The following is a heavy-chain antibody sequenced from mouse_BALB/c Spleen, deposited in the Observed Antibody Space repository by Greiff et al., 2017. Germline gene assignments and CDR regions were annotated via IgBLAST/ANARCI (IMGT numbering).Heavy chain of an antibody. V-gene: IGHV1S81*02. CDR1: GYTFTSYW. Sequence: VQLQQSGAELVKPGASVKLSYKASGYTFTSYWMHWVKQRPGQGLEWIGEINPSNGRTNYNEKFKSKATLTVDKSSSTAYMQLSSLTSEDSAVYYCFYDYDAWYFDVWGAGTTVTVSS. CDR2: INPSNGRT. J-gene: IGHJ1*01. D-gene: IGHD2-4*01. CDR3: FYDYDAWYFDV.